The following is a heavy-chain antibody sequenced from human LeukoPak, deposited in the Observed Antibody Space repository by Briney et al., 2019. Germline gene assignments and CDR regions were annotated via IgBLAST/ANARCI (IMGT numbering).Heavy chain of an antibody. CDR3: AKGARIAAARAHFDY. Sequence: HPGGSLRLSCAASGFTVSSNYMSWVRQAPGKGLEWVSAISGSGGSTYYADSVKGRFTISRDNSKNTLYLQMNSLRAEDTAVYYCAKGARIAAARAHFDYWGQGTLVTVSS. CDR1: GFTVSSNY. D-gene: IGHD6-13*01. J-gene: IGHJ4*02. V-gene: IGHV3-23*01. CDR2: ISGSGGST.